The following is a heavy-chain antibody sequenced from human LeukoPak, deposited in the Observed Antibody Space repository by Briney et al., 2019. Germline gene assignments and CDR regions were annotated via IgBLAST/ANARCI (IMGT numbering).Heavy chain of an antibody. CDR3: ARNQRYCSSSSCPWEPFDY. CDR2: IKQDGSEK. Sequence: GGSLRLSCAASGFTFSSYWMSWVRQAPGKGLEWVANIKQDGSEKYYVDSVKGRFTISRDNAKNSLYLQMNSLRAEDTAVYYCARNQRYCSSSSCPWEPFDYWGQGTLVTVSS. CDR1: GFTFSSYW. V-gene: IGHV3-7*05. D-gene: IGHD2-2*01. J-gene: IGHJ4*02.